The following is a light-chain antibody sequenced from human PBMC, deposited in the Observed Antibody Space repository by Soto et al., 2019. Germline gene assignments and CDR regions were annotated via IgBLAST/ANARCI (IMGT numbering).Light chain of an antibody. V-gene: IGKV3-20*01. Sequence: EIVLTQSPGTLSLSPGERATLSCRASQSVTSNYLAWYQQKPGQAPRLLIYGASTRAAGVPDRFSGSGSGTDFTLTITRLEPEDFAVYYCQQYGRSPLMHTVGQGTKLGVK. CDR1: QSVTSNY. J-gene: IGKJ2*01. CDR2: GAS. CDR3: QQYGRSPLMHT.